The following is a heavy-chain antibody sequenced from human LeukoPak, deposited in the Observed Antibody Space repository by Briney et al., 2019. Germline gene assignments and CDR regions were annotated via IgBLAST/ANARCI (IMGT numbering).Heavy chain of an antibody. CDR2: IYYSGST. Sequence: PSETLSLTCTVSGGSISSGGYYWSWIRQHPGKGLEWIGYIYYSGSTYYNPSLKSRVTISVDTSKNQFSLKLSSVTAADTAVYYGARDLRSSSSSGINYYGMDVWGQGTTVTVSS. V-gene: IGHV4-31*03. D-gene: IGHD6-6*01. CDR1: GGSISSGGYY. J-gene: IGHJ6*02. CDR3: ARDLRSSSSSGINYYGMDV.